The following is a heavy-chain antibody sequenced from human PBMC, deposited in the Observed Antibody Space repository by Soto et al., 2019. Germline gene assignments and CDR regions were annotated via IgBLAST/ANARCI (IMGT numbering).Heavy chain of an antibody. J-gene: IGHJ4*02. CDR2: ISGSGGSP. CDR3: ARALVVRGVIPGPFDY. V-gene: IGHV3-23*01. Sequence: GGPLRLSCAASGFTFNSYTMAWVRQAPGKGLEWVSSISGSGGSPSYADSVQGRFTISRDNSRNTISLQMNSLRAEDTATYYCARALVVRGVIPGPFDYWGQGTLVTVSS. CDR1: GFTFNSYT. D-gene: IGHD3-10*01.